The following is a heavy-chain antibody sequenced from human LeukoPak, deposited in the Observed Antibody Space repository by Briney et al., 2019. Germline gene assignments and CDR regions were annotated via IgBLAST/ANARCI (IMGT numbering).Heavy chain of an antibody. CDR1: GYTFTGYY. CDR2: INPNSGGT. Sequence: ASVKVSCKASGYTFTGYYMHWVRQAPGQGPEWMGWINPNSGGTNYAQKFQGRVTMTRDTSTSTAYMELSRLRSDDTAVYYCARASLGRSSTSCSGYWGQGTLVTVSS. D-gene: IGHD2-2*01. J-gene: IGHJ4*02. CDR3: ARASLGRSSTSCSGY. V-gene: IGHV1-2*02.